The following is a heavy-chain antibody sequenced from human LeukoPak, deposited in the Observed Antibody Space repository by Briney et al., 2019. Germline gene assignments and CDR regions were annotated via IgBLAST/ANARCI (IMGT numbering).Heavy chain of an antibody. CDR1: GYTLTELS. J-gene: IGHJ4*02. D-gene: IGHD6-19*01. CDR2: FDPEDGET. CDR3: IGGQWLGSFDY. Sequence: GASVKVSCKVPGYTLTELSMHWERQAPGKGLEWMGGFDPEDGETIYAQKFQGRVTMTEDTSTDTAYMELSSLRSEDTAVYYCIGGQWLGSFDYWGQGTLVTVSS. V-gene: IGHV1-24*01.